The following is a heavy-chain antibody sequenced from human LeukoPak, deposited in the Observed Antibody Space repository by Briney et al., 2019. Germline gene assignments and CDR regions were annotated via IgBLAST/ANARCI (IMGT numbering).Heavy chain of an antibody. CDR1: GGSISSYY. V-gene: IGHV4-59*01. Sequence: PSETLSLTCTVSGGSISSYYWSWIRQPPGKGLEWIGYIYYSGSTNYNPSLKSRVTISVETSKNEFSLKLRSVTAADTAVYYCARLQATVTIHAYFDYWGQGTLVTVSS. D-gene: IGHD4-17*01. CDR3: ARLQATVTIHAYFDY. CDR2: IYYSGST. J-gene: IGHJ4*01.